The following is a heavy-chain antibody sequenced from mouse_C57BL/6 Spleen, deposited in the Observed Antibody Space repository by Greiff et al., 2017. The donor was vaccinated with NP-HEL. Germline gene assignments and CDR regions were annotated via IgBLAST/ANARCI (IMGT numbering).Heavy chain of an antibody. CDR1: GYAFSSYW. J-gene: IGHJ2*01. V-gene: IGHV1-80*01. CDR2: IYPGDGDT. Sequence: VQLQQSGAELVKPGASVKISCKASGYAFSSYWMNWVKQRPGKGLEWIGQIYPGDGDTNYNGKFKGKATLTADKSSSTAYMQLSSLTSEDSAVYFCARYYYGRGEYYFDYWGQGTTLTVSS. CDR3: ARYYYGRGEYYFDY. D-gene: IGHD1-1*01.